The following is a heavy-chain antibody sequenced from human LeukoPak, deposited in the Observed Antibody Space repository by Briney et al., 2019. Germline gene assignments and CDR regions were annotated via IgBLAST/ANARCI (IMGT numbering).Heavy chain of an antibody. CDR2: LYDSGST. V-gene: IGHV4-61*01. CDR3: ARGRGL. Sequence: SETLSLTCTVSGGSVSSDSYYWSWIRQPPGRGLEWIGWLYDSGSTNYNPSLKSRVTISKDTSKNQFSLKLSSVTAADTAVYYCARGRGLWGQGTLVTVSS. D-gene: IGHD3-10*01. CDR1: GGSVSSDSYY. J-gene: IGHJ4*02.